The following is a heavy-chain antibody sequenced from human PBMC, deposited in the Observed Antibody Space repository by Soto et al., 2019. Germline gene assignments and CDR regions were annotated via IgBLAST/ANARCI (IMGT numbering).Heavy chain of an antibody. CDR1: GFTFSNAW. CDR3: ARDRGWSLFDY. CDR2: TNSDGSDT. V-gene: IGHV3-74*01. J-gene: IGHJ4*02. Sequence: GGSLRLSCAASGFTFSNAWMNWVRQAPGKGLVWVSRTNSDGSDTSYADSVKGRFTISRDNAKNTLYLQMNSLRAEDTAVYYCARDRGWSLFDYWGQGTLVTVSS. D-gene: IGHD6-19*01.